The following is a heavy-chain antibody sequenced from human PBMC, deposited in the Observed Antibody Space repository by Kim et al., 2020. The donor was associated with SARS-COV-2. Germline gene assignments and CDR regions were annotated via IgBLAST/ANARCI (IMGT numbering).Heavy chain of an antibody. D-gene: IGHD6-13*01. V-gene: IGHV4-31*03. Sequence: SETLSLTCTVSGGSISSGGYYWSWIRQHPGKGLEWIGYIYYSGSTYYNPSLKSRVTISVDTSKNQFSLKLSSVTAADTAVYYCARVLTVSSSSWYVTSYRYFDYWGQGTLVTVSS. CDR3: ARVLTVSSSSWYVTSYRYFDY. CDR2: IYYSGST. J-gene: IGHJ4*02. CDR1: GGSISSGGYY.